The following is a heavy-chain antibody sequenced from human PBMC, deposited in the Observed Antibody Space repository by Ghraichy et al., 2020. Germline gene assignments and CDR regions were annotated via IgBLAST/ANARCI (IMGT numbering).Heavy chain of an antibody. CDR2: IKQDGSEK. CDR3: ARGDYDILTGYYKPGDY. Sequence: GSLRLSCAASGFTFSSYWMSWVRQAPGKGLEWVANIKQDGSEKYYVDSVKGRFTISRDNAKNSLYLQMNSLRAEDTAVYYCARGDYDILTGYYKPGDYWGQGTLVTVSS. J-gene: IGHJ4*02. V-gene: IGHV3-7*01. D-gene: IGHD3-9*01. CDR1: GFTFSSYW.